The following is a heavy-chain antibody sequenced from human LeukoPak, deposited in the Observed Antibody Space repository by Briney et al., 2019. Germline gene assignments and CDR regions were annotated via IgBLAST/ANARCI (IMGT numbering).Heavy chain of an antibody. CDR2: IYTGGST. J-gene: IGHJ4*02. Sequence: PGGSLRLSCAASGFTVSSNYMSWVRQAPGKGLEWVSVIYTGGSTYYADSVRGRFTISRDNSKNTLYLQMNSLRAEDTAVYYCARGQAAAADYWGQGTLVTVSS. CDR3: ARGQAAAADY. CDR1: GFTVSSNY. V-gene: IGHV3-53*01. D-gene: IGHD6-13*01.